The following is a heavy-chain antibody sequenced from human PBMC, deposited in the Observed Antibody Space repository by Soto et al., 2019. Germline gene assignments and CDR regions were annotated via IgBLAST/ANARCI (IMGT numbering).Heavy chain of an antibody. Sequence: GASVKVSCKASGYTFTGHYIHWVRQAPEQGREGMGEIGPESGATRYAEKFQGRVTMTLDTSITTVYMELKNLSPDDTAVYYCGRGRSGQIVVFYWGQGTPVTVSS. V-gene: IGHV1-2*02. CDR3: GRGRSGQIVVFY. J-gene: IGHJ4*02. D-gene: IGHD6-19*01. CDR2: IGPESGAT. CDR1: GYTFTGHY.